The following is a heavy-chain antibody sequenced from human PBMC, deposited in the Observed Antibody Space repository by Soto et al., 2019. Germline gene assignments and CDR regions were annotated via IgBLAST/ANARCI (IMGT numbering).Heavy chain of an antibody. CDR3: ACFYGSGSHWWFDP. J-gene: IGHJ5*02. CDR1: GGSFSGYY. D-gene: IGHD3-10*01. CDR2: INHSGST. V-gene: IGHV4-34*01. Sequence: SETLSLTCAVYGGSFSGYYWSWIRQPPGKGLEWIGEINHSGSTNYNPSLKSRVTISVDTSKNQFSLKLSSVTAADTAVYYCACFYGSGSHWWFDPWGQGTLVTVSS.